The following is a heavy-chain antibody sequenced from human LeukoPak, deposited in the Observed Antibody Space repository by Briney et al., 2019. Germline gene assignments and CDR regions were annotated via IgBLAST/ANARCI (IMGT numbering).Heavy chain of an antibody. CDR1: GGSISSYY. Sequence: SETLSLTCTVSGGSISSYYWSWIRQPPGKGLEWIGCIYYSGSTNYNPSLKSRVTISVDTSKNQFSLKLSSVTAADTAVYYCARDTTQYYYDSSGYSDWGQGTLVTVSS. CDR3: ARDTTQYYYDSSGYSD. D-gene: IGHD3-22*01. J-gene: IGHJ4*02. CDR2: IYYSGST. V-gene: IGHV4-59*12.